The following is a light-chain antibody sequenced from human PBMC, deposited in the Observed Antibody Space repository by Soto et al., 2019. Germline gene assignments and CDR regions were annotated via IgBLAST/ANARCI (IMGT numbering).Light chain of an antibody. V-gene: IGKV1-17*01. CDR2: DAS. Sequence: DIQMTQSPSTLSTSVGDRVTITCRASQGIRNELGWYKQKPGKAPKRLIYDASILQGGVPSRFRGSGSGTEFTLTISSLKPEDFATYSCLQHYSYPWTFGQGTKVDIK. CDR1: QGIRNE. CDR3: LQHYSYPWT. J-gene: IGKJ1*01.